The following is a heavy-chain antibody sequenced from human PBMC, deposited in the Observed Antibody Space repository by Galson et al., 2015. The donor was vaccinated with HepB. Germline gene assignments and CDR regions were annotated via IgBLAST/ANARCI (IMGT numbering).Heavy chain of an antibody. V-gene: IGHV3-30-3*01. Sequence: SLRLSCAASGFTFSSYAMHWVRQAPGKGLEWVAVISYDGSNKYYADSVKGRFTISRDNSKNTLYLQMNSLRAEDTAVYYCARETTMMVVYGMDVWGQGTTVTVSS. CDR1: GFTFSSYA. CDR2: ISYDGSNK. CDR3: ARETTMMVVYGMDV. D-gene: IGHD3-22*01. J-gene: IGHJ6*02.